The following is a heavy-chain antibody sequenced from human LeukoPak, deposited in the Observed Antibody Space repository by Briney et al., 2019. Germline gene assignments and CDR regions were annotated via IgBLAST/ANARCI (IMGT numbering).Heavy chain of an antibody. V-gene: IGHV3-48*03. J-gene: IGHJ6*03. CDR2: ISSSGSTI. CDR3: AREAKLGYCSGGRCDLHYYYYMDV. D-gene: IGHD2-15*01. Sequence: PGGSLRLSCAASGFTFSSYEMNWVRQAPGKGLEWVSYISSSGSTIYYADSVKGRFTISRDNAKNSLFLQMNSLRAEDTAVYYCAREAKLGYCSGGRCDLHYYYYMDVWGKGTTVTVSS. CDR1: GFTFSSYE.